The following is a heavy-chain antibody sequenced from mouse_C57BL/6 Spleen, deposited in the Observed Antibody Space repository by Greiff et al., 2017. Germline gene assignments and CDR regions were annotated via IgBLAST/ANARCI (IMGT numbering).Heavy chain of an antibody. CDR1: GYAFSSSW. D-gene: IGHD2-2*01. CDR2: IYPGDGDT. J-gene: IGHJ4*01. CDR3: APFYDGYDGGYAMDY. V-gene: IGHV1-82*01. Sequence: QVQLQQSGPELVKPGASVKISCKASGYAFSSSWMNWVKQRPGKGLEWIGRIYPGDGDTNYNGKFKGKATLTADKSSSTAYMQLSSLTSEDSAVYFCAPFYDGYDGGYAMDYWGQGTSVTVSS.